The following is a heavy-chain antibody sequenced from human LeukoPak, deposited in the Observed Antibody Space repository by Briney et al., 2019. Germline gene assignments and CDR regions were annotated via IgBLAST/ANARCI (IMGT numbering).Heavy chain of an antibody. CDR3: AIDPVEWEQLLDY. J-gene: IGHJ4*02. Sequence: GGSLRLSCAASGFIFSNYWMGWVRQAPGKRPEWVANMNKDGSEKYYADSVKGRFTISRDNARNSVYLQMNSLRVEDTAVYYCAIDPVEWEQLLDYWGQGTLVTVSS. CDR1: GFIFSNYW. CDR2: MNKDGSEK. D-gene: IGHD1-26*01. V-gene: IGHV3-7*01.